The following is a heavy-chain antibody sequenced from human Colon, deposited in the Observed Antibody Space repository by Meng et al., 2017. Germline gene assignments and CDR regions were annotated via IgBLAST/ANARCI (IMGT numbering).Heavy chain of an antibody. D-gene: IGHD3-16*01. CDR2: ARIDYANT. CDR3: ARDYWGSLDF. Sequence: VDVQASFSGRVQRSETRFLIRGVSGAYVRSPYHQWGWVRQPPGKGMEWIGYARIDYANTNYNPSLKSRVNVSLDTSKNQFSLNVRSVTAADTAVYYCARDYWGSLDFWGQGILVTVSS. CDR1: GAYVRSPYHQ. J-gene: IGHJ4*02. V-gene: IGHV4-61*01.